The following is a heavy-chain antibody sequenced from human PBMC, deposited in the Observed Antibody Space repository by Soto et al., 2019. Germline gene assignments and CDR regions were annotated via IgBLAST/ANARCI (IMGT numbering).Heavy chain of an antibody. D-gene: IGHD4-17*01. Sequence: EVQLVESGGDLVKPGGCLRLSCAASRFTLSNAWMSWVRQAPGKGLEWVGSITSRTDGGTTDYAAPVKGRFTISRDDSKNTLYLQIISLKTEDTAVYYCTTYRYGGNYYYYGMDVWGPGIPVTVSS. CDR2: ITSRTDGGTT. J-gene: IGHJ6*02. CDR3: TTYRYGGNYYYYGMDV. CDR1: RFTLSNAW. V-gene: IGHV3-15*01.